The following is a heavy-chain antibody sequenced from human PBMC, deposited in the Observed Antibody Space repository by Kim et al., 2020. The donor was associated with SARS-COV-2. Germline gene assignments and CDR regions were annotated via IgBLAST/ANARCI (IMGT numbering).Heavy chain of an antibody. J-gene: IGHJ5*02. Sequence: SETLSLTCTVSGGSTSNYYWSWIRQPAGKGLEWIGRIYKNGDTNYNPSLKSRITMFADPAKRQLSLKLSSVTAAYTAVYYCAREFCGGSSCNWFDPWGQGVLVTVSS. D-gene: IGHD2-15*01. CDR3: AREFCGGSSCNWFDP. V-gene: IGHV4-4*07. CDR1: GGSTSNYY. CDR2: IYKNGDT.